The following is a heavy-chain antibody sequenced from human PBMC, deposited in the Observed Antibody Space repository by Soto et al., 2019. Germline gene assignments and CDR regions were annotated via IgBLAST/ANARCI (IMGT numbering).Heavy chain of an antibody. D-gene: IGHD3-9*01. CDR1: GGSISTRSSY. Sequence: SETLSLTCTVSGGSISTRSSYWGWIRQPPGKGLEWIGCIYYIGNTNYNPSLKSRVAISVDMSKTHHSLSLNSVTAADTAVYYCASRLTEATTTGDGFDIWGQGTMVTVSS. CDR3: ASRLTEATTTGDGFDI. J-gene: IGHJ3*02. V-gene: IGHV4-39*07. CDR2: IYYIGNT.